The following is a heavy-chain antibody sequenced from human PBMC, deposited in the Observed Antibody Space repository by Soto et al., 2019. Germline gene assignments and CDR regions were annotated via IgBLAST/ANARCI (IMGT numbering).Heavy chain of an antibody. CDR1: GFTFSSYA. Sequence: GGSLRLSCSASGFTFSSYAMHWVRQAPGKGLEYVSAISSNGGSTYYADSVKGRFTISRDNSKNTLYLQMSSLRADDTAVYYCVKVSYNWNDGFDYWGQGTLVTVS. D-gene: IGHD1-20*01. CDR3: VKVSYNWNDGFDY. CDR2: ISSNGGST. V-gene: IGHV3-64D*06. J-gene: IGHJ4*02.